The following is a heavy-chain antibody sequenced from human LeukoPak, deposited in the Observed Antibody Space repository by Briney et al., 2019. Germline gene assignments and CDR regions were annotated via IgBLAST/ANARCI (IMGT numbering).Heavy chain of an antibody. V-gene: IGHV3-23*01. CDR2: ISGSGDYT. Sequence: PGGSLRLSCAASGFSFSNYAMSWVRQAPGKGLEWVSGISGSGDYTYYADSVKGRFTISRDNSKNTLFLQMDSVRAEDTAFYYCAKDGWQQVVRGPPVFFDYWGQGTLVTVSS. J-gene: IGHJ4*02. D-gene: IGHD6-13*01. CDR3: AKDGWQQVVRGPPVFFDY. CDR1: GFSFSNYA.